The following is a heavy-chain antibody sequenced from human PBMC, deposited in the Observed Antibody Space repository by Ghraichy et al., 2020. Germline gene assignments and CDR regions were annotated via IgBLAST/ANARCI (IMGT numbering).Heavy chain of an antibody. J-gene: IGHJ3*02. Sequence: GGSLRLSCAASGHTLTTFAISWLVWAPLHEMKRVSAISGSGGSTYYADSVKGRFTISRDNSKKTLYLQMNSLRAEDTAVYYCAKDLPPGSGSNDAFDIWGQGSMVTVSS. CDR2: ISGSGGST. V-gene: IGHV3-23*01. CDR3: AKDLPPGSGSNDAFDI. D-gene: IGHD3-10*01. CDR1: GHTLTTFA.